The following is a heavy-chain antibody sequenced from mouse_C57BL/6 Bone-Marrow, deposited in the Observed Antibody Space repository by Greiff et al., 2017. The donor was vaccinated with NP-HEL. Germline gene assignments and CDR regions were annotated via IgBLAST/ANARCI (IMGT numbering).Heavy chain of an antibody. D-gene: IGHD2-4*01. CDR2: IYPRSGNT. Sequence: QVQLQQSGAELARPGASVKLSCKASGYTFTSYGISWVKQRTGQGLEWIGEIYPRSGNTYYNEKFKGKATLTADKSSSTAYMELHSLTSEDSAVYFCAPYYDYDAWFAYWGQGTLVTVSA. J-gene: IGHJ3*01. V-gene: IGHV1-81*01. CDR1: GYTFTSYG. CDR3: APYYDYDAWFAY.